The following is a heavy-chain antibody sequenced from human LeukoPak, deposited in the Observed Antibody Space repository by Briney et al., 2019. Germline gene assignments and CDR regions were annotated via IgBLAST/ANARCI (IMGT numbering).Heavy chain of an antibody. V-gene: IGHV3-15*01. J-gene: IGHJ4*02. CDR1: GFTFSNAW. D-gene: IGHD3-3*01. CDR2: IKSKTDGGTT. Sequence: GGSLRLSCAASGFTFSNAWMSWVRQAPGKGLEWVGRIKSKTDGGTTDYATPVKGRFTISRDDSKNTLYLQMNSLKTEDTAVYYCTTRPGYDFWSGYSGGQGTLVTVSS. CDR3: TTRPGYDFWSGYS.